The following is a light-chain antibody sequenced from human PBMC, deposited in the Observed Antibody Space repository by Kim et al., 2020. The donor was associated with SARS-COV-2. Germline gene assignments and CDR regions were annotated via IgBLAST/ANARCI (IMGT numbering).Light chain of an antibody. CDR3: QTWGTAIDVV. V-gene: IGLV4-69*01. CDR1: SGHSSYT. CDR2: LNSDGSH. J-gene: IGLJ2*01. Sequence: QPVLTQSPSDSASLGASVKLTCILSSGHSSYTIAWHQQQPEKGPRYLMKLNSDGSHKRGAGIPDRFSGSSSGAERYLTISSLQSEDEADYYCQTWGTAIDVVFGGGTQLTVL.